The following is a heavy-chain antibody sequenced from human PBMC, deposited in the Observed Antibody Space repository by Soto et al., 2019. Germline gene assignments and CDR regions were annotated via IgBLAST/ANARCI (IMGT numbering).Heavy chain of an antibody. CDR2: IYYSGST. V-gene: IGHV4-59*01. CDR3: ARRYGTSMDV. D-gene: IGHD1-20*01. J-gene: IGHJ6*02. Sequence: VQLQESGPGLVKPSETLSLTCTVSGGSISSYYWSWIRQPPGKGLEWIGNIYYSGSTNYNPSLKSRVTISVDTSKNQFSLKLRSVTAADTAVYYCARRYGTSMDVWGQGTTVTVSS. CDR1: GGSISSYY.